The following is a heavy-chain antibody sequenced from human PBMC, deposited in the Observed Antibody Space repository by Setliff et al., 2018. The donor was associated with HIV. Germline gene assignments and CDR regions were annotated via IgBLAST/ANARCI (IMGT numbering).Heavy chain of an antibody. CDR2: INCKSGDT. J-gene: IGHJ3*02. CDR3: ARMAPHHISWTGPQADALFDI. D-gene: IGHD3-9*01. CDR1: GYTLTDHY. V-gene: IGHV1-2*02. Sequence: ASVKVACKTSGYTLTDHYIRWVRQAPGQGREWMGWINCKSGDTKYAQKFQGRVTMARDTSINTIYMELSTLRSDDTAVFSCARMAPHHISWTGPQADALFDIWGQGTMVTVSS.